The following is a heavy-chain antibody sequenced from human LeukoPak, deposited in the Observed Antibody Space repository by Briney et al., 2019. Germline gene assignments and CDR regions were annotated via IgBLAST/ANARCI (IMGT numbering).Heavy chain of an antibody. D-gene: IGHD6-13*01. CDR2: ISSSGSYI. CDR3: ARGRGSIAAXXDY. Sequence: GGSLRLSCAASGFTFSSYSMNWVRQAPGKGLEWVSSISSSGSYIYYADSVKGRFTISRDNAKNSLYLQMNSLRAEDTAVYYCARGRGSIAAXXDYXXXGTXVTVSS. CDR1: GFTFSSYS. J-gene: IGHJ4*02. V-gene: IGHV3-21*01.